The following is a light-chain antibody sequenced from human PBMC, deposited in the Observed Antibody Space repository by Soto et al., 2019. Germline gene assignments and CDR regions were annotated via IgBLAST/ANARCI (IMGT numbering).Light chain of an antibody. CDR1: QSLSSNF. Sequence: EIVLTQSPGTLSLSPGERATLSCRASQSLSSNFLAWYQRKPGQAPRLLIYGVSSRATGIPDRFSGSGSGTDFTLTISRLEPEDFAVYYCQQYGSSPTWTFGQGTKVEIK. CDR2: GVS. CDR3: QQYGSSPTWT. J-gene: IGKJ1*01. V-gene: IGKV3-20*01.